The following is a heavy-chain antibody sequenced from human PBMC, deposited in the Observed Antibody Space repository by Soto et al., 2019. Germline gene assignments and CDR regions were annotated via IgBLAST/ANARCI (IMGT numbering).Heavy chain of an antibody. D-gene: IGHD3-3*01. J-gene: IGHJ6*02. Sequence: GGSLRLSCAASGFTFSSYAMSWVRQAPGKGLEWVSAISGSGGSTYYADSVKGRFTISRDNSKNTLYLQMNSLRAEDTAVYYCAKEPAGGRFLEWLGREYGMDVWGQGTTVTVSS. CDR1: GFTFSSYA. CDR3: AKEPAGGRFLEWLGREYGMDV. V-gene: IGHV3-23*01. CDR2: ISGSGGST.